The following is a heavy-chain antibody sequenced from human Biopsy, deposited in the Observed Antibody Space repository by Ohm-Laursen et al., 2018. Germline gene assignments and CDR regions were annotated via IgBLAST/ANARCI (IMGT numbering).Heavy chain of an antibody. CDR1: GGSISSGGSY. CDR3: ARGDYFDSNGYFWFDP. V-gene: IGHV4-31*01. J-gene: IGHJ5*02. D-gene: IGHD3-22*01. CDR2: IFNSANT. Sequence: SDTLSLTCTVSGGSISSGGSYWSWIRQRPGKGLEWIGYIFNSANTYYNPSLKNLITISGDTSKNQFSLKLNSVTAADTAVYYCARGDYFDSNGYFWFDPWDQGTLVTVSS.